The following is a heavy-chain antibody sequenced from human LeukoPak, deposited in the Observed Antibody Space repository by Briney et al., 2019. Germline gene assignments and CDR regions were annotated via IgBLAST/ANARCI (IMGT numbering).Heavy chain of an antibody. Sequence: PGGSLRLSCAASGFTFSSYSMNWVRQAPGKGLEWVSSISSSSSYIYYADSVKGRLTISRDNAKNSLYLQMNSLRAEDAAVYYCARDWATSDAFDIWGQGTMVTVSS. V-gene: IGHV3-21*01. J-gene: IGHJ3*02. CDR3: ARDWATSDAFDI. D-gene: IGHD5-12*01. CDR2: ISSSSSYI. CDR1: GFTFSSYS.